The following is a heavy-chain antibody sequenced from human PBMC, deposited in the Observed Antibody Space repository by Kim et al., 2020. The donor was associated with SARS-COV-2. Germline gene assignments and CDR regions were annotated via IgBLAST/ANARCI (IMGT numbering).Heavy chain of an antibody. D-gene: IGHD6-19*01. CDR3: AREQWLGSTYLHYFDY. J-gene: IGHJ4*01. Sequence: GGSLRLSCAASGLTFSNYAMHWVRQAPGKGLEWVTSISYNGRNIYYADSVKGRFTISRDSSKNTLYLHMSSLRAEDTGVYYCAREQWLGSTYLHYFDYWGSGNLVTVS. CDR1: GLTFSNYA. CDR2: ISYNGRNI. V-gene: IGHV3-30*04.